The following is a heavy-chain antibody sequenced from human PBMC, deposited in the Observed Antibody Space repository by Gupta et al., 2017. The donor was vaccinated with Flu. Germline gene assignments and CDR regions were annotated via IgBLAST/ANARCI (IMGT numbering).Heavy chain of an antibody. CDR1: GVTLRRCT. Sequence: EVQLLEPWGGSVQPGGSPRLSCARTGVTLRRCTMRWVRPAPGKGLEPVSAISDNSVYTDSADSVTGRFTISRDNSMNTLFLQMNSRRAEDTAVYYCVKGSSSSRPYYFDYWGQGTLVTVSS. V-gene: IGHV3-23*01. CDR2: ISDNSVYT. CDR3: VKGSSSSRPYYFDY. D-gene: IGHD6-6*01. J-gene: IGHJ4*02.